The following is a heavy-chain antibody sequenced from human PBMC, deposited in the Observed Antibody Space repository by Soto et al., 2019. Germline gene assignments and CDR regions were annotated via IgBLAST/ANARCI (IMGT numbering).Heavy chain of an antibody. CDR2: IYYSGST. J-gene: IGHJ6*02. D-gene: IGHD3-22*01. Sequence: SETLSLTCTVSGGSISSYYWSWIRQPPGKGLEWIGYIYYSGSTNYNPSLKSRVTISVDTSKNQFSLKLSSVTAADTAVYYCARDTGVVYYYDSSGYYGMDVWGQGTTVTVSS. V-gene: IGHV4-59*01. CDR3: ARDTGVVYYYDSSGYYGMDV. CDR1: GGSISSYY.